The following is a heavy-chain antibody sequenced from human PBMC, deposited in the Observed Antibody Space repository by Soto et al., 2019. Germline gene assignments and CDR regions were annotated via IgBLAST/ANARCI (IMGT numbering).Heavy chain of an antibody. J-gene: IGHJ6*02. V-gene: IGHV1-69*01. CDR1: GGTFSKCS. Sequence: QVQLVQSGAEVKKPGSSVKVSCKASGGTFSKCSISWLRQAPGQGLEWMGGTIPVFGTTYYEEKFQGRVTIIADGSTSTAYMELSSLRSADTAVYYGATSSPYIFIGTPAGNHYYDAVDVWGQWTTVTVTS. CDR2: TIPVFGTT. D-gene: IGHD3-22*01. CDR3: ATSSPYIFIGTPAGNHYYDAVDV.